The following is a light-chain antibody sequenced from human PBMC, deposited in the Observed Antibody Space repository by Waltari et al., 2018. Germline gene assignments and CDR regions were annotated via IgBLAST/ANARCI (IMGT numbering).Light chain of an antibody. CDR2: GVY. Sequence: QSVLTQPRSVSGSPGQSVALSCPGTRRDVGAYDNVSWYKQYPCKAPKVMIYGVYKRPSGVPVRFSGSKSGNTASLTISGLQAEDEADYYCCSYANAKWVFGGGTRLTVL. CDR1: RRDVGAYDN. J-gene: IGLJ3*02. V-gene: IGLV2-11*01. CDR3: CSYANAKWV.